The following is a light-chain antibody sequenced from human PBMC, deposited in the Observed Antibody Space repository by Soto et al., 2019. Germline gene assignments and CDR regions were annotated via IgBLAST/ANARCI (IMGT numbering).Light chain of an antibody. V-gene: IGKV3-20*01. CDR3: HQYGSLPRT. CDR1: QSVSSSY. J-gene: IGKJ1*01. Sequence: EIVLTQSPGTLSLSPGERATLSCRASQSVSSSYLAWYQQKPGQAPRLLIYAASSRATGIPGRFSGSGSGTDFTLTINRLEPEDFAVYYCHQYGSLPRTFGQGTKVEIK. CDR2: AAS.